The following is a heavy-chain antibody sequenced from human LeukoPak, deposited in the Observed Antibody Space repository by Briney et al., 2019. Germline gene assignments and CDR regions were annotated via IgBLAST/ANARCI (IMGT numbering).Heavy chain of an antibody. D-gene: IGHD5-18*01. Sequence: PGGSLRLSCAASGFTFRGDWMSWVRQAPGKGLEWVAMIKQDGSDKYYVDSVKGRFTISSDNTKNSVYLQMNSLRAEDTAMYYCATLDTAMVTNFGYWGQGTLVTVSS. V-gene: IGHV3-7*01. CDR2: IKQDGSDK. CDR1: GFTFRGDW. J-gene: IGHJ4*02. CDR3: ATLDTAMVTNFGY.